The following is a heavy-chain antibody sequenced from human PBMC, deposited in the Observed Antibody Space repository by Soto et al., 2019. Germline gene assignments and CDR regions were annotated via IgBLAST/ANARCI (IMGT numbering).Heavy chain of an antibody. D-gene: IGHD1-26*01. V-gene: IGHV3-23*01. J-gene: IGHJ4*01. CDR2: ISVRGGST. CDR3: ASRCSGRYSDY. Sequence: EVQLLESGGGLVQPGGSLRLSCAASGFTFSSYALRWVRQNPVKGLEWVSAISVRGGSTYYAYSVKGWFTVSSDNSNYPLYLQITSLRAGETAVYYCASRCSGRYSDYWCHGALVTVSS. CDR1: GFTFSSYA.